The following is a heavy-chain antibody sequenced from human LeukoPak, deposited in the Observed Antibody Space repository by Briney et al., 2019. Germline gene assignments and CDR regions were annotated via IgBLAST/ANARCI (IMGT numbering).Heavy chain of an antibody. Sequence: PSETLSLTCTVSGGSISSYYWSWIRQPPGKGLEWIGYIYYSGSTNYNPSLKSRVTISADTSKNLFSLKLSSVTAADTAVYYCARDYNWNFDYWGQGTLVTVSS. D-gene: IGHD1-20*01. CDR2: IYYSGST. CDR3: ARDYNWNFDY. CDR1: GGSISSYY. V-gene: IGHV4-59*01. J-gene: IGHJ4*02.